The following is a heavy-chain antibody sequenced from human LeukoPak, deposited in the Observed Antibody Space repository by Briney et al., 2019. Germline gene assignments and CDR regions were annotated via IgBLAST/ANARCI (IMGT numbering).Heavy chain of an antibody. J-gene: IGHJ3*02. CDR3: ARLRFLEPDAFDI. D-gene: IGHD3-3*01. CDR1: GGSISYYY. Sequence: SETLSLTCTVSGGSISYYYWSWIRQPPGKGLEWIGYIYYSGSTNYNPSLKSRVTISVDTSKNQFSLKLSSVTAADTAVDYCARLRFLEPDAFDIWGQGTMVTVSS. CDR2: IYYSGST. V-gene: IGHV4-59*08.